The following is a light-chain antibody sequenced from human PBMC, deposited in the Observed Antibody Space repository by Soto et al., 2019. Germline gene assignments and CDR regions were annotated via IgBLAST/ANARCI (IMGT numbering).Light chain of an antibody. V-gene: IGKV1-9*01. Sequence: DIQLTQSPSFLSASVGDRVTITCRASQGISSYLAWYQQKPGKAPKLLIDAASTLQSGVPSRFSGSGSGTEFTLTISSLQPEDFATYYCQQLNSYPLTFGGGTKVDIK. CDR1: QGISSY. J-gene: IGKJ4*01. CDR2: AAS. CDR3: QQLNSYPLT.